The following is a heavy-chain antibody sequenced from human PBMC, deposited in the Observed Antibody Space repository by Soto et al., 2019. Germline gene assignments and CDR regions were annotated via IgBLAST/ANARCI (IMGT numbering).Heavy chain of an antibody. J-gene: IGHJ1*01. V-gene: IGHV4-34*01. CDR1: GGSFSGYY. CDR3: ARDTRTTIQH. Sequence: ETLSLTCAVYGGSFSGYYWSWIRQPPGKGLEWIGEINHSGSTNYNPSLKSRVTISVDTSKNQFSLKLSSVTAADTAVYYCARDTRTTIQHWGQGTLVTVSS. CDR2: INHSGST. D-gene: IGHD2-2*01.